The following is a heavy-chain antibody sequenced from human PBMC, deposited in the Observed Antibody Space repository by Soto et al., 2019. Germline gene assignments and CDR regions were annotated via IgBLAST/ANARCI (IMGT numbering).Heavy chain of an antibody. J-gene: IGHJ4*02. V-gene: IGHV4-34*01. CDR2: INHSGST. D-gene: IGHD1-1*01. Sequence: ETLSLTCAVYDGSLSGYYWSWIRQPPGKGLEWIGEINHSGSTNYNPSLKSRVTISVDTSKNQFSLKLSSVTAADAAVYYCARGKTTHDYWGQGTLVTVSS. CDR3: ARGKTTHDY. CDR1: DGSLSGYY.